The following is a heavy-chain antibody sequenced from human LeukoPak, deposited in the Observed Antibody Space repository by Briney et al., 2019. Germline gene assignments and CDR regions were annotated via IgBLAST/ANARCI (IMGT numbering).Heavy chain of an antibody. CDR1: GGTFSSYA. CDR3: AREHYYDSSGYYGY. Sequence: GSSVKVSCKASGGTFSSYAISWVRQAPGQGLEWMEGIIPIFGTANYAQKFQGRVTITTDESTSTAYMELSSLRSEDTAVYYCAREHYYDSSGYYGYWGQGTLVTVSS. J-gene: IGHJ4*02. CDR2: IIPIFGTA. V-gene: IGHV1-69*05. D-gene: IGHD3-22*01.